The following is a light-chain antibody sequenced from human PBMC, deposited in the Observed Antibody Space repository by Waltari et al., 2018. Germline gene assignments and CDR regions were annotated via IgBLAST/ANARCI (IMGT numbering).Light chain of an antibody. CDR2: YAN. CDR1: ESVGPD. Sequence: EIVMTQSPVTMSVSPGAGVTLSCTASESVGPDVAWYRHKPGQPLRLLIYYANARATGVPARSSGSGSGTDFTLTISSLEPEDFAFYYCQQSRQWPRRTFGQGTKLEI. CDR3: QQSRQWPRRT. J-gene: IGKJ2*01. V-gene: IGKV3D-15*01.